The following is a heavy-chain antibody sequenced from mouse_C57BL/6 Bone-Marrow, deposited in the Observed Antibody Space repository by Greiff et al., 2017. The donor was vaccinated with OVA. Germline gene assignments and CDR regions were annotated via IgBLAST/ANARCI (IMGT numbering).Heavy chain of an antibody. V-gene: IGHV14-4*01. CDR1: GFNIKDYY. CDR2: IDPENGDT. Sequence: VQLQQSGAELVRPGASVKLSCTASGFNIKDYYMHWVKERPEQGLEWIGWIDPENGDTEYASKFQGKATITADTSSKTVYLHLSSLTSEDTAVYYGTTYRYWGQGTALTVSS. CDR3: TTYRY. J-gene: IGHJ2*01.